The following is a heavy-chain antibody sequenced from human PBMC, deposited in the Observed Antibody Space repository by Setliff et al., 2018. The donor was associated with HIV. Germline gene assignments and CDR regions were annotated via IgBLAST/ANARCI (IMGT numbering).Heavy chain of an antibody. CDR1: GGTFSNYG. D-gene: IGHD1-20*01. J-gene: IGHJ4*01. V-gene: IGHV1-18*01. Sequence: VASVKVSCKASGGTFSNYGISWVRQAPGQGLEWMGWISAYNGNTNYAQKLQGRVTMTTDTSTSTAYMELRSLRSDDTAVYYCARDLTVPTITGTPPSYWGHGTLVTVSS. CDR2: ISAYNGNT. CDR3: ARDLTVPTITGTPPSY.